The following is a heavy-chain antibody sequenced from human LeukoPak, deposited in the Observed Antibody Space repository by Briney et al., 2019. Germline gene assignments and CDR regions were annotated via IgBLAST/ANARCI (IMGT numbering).Heavy chain of an antibody. Sequence: GRSLRLSCAASGFTFSSYGMNWVRQAPGKGLEWVAVISYDGSNKYYADSVKGRLTISRDNSKNTLYLQMNSLRAEDTAVYYCAKDPGYSSSWYYFDYWGQGTLVTVSS. J-gene: IGHJ4*02. CDR2: ISYDGSNK. V-gene: IGHV3-30*18. CDR3: AKDPGYSSSWYYFDY. CDR1: GFTFSSYG. D-gene: IGHD6-13*01.